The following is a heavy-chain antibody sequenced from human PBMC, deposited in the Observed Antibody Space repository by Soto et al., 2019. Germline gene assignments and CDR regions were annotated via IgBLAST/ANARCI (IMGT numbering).Heavy chain of an antibody. CDR2: IIPILGIA. J-gene: IGHJ3*02. D-gene: IGHD2-15*01. Sequence: QVQLVQSGAEVKKPGSSVKVSCKASGGTFSSYTISWVRQAPGQGLEWMGRIIPILGIANYAQKFQGRVTITADKSTSTAYMERSSRRSEDTAVYYCASTGGHCSGCSCNLRAFDIWCQGTMVPVSS. V-gene: IGHV1-69*02. CDR3: ASTGGHCSGCSCNLRAFDI. CDR1: GGTFSSYT.